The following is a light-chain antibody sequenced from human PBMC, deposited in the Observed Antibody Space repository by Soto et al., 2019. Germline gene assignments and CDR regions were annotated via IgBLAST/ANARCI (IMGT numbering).Light chain of an antibody. CDR2: EVT. CDR3: TSYTDTSVYV. Sequence: QSALTQPASVSGSPGQSITISCTGTISDFGGYNYVSWYQQHPGKTPKLLIYEVTNRPSGVSSRFSGSKSGYTASLTISGLQAEDEADYYCTSYTDTSVYVFGTGTKVTVL. CDR1: ISDFGGYNY. J-gene: IGLJ1*01. V-gene: IGLV2-14*01.